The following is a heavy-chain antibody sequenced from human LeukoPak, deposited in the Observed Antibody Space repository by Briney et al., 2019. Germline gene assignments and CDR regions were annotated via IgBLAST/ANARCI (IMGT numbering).Heavy chain of an antibody. CDR3: AKDRDYYDILTGIRIYGMDV. V-gene: IGHV3-43*02. CDR2: ISGDGGST. Sequence: GGSLRLSCAASGFTFDDYAMHWVRQAPGKGLEWVSLISGDGGSTYYADSVKGRFTISRDNSKNSLYLQMNSLRTEDTALYYCAKDRDYYDILTGIRIYGMDVWGQGTTVTVSS. D-gene: IGHD3-9*01. CDR1: GFTFDDYA. J-gene: IGHJ6*02.